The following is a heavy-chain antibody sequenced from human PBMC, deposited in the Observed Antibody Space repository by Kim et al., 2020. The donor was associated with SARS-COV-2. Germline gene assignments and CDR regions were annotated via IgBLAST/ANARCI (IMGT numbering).Heavy chain of an antibody. CDR3: AKDICSTTSCPYYYYYGMDV. J-gene: IGHJ6*02. D-gene: IGHD2-2*01. CDR2: ISADGTNT. V-gene: IGHV3-43*02. CDR1: GFRFEDYA. Sequence: GGSLRLSCVASGFRFEDYAMQWVRQVPGKGLEWISLISADGTNTNYADSVKGRFTVSRDNDKNSLSLQLNRLRKEDTAFYYCAKDICSTTSCPYYYYYGMDVWGQGTTVIVSS.